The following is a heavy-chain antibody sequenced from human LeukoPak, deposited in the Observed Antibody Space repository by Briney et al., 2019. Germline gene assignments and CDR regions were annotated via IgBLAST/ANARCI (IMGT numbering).Heavy chain of an antibody. CDR3: ARSEGYRHFDY. V-gene: IGHV1-46*01. J-gene: IGHJ4*02. CDR2: INPSGGST. Sequence: ASVKVSCKASGYTFTSYYMHWVRQAPGQGLEWMGIINPSGGSTSYAQKFQGRVTMTRDMSTSTVHTELSSLRSEDTAVYYCARSEGYRHFDYWGQGTLVTVSS. CDR1: GYTFTSYY. D-gene: IGHD2-15*01.